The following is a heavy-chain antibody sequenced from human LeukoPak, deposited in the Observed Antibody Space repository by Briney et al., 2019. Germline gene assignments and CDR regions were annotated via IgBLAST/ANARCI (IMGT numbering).Heavy chain of an antibody. D-gene: IGHD5-24*01. Sequence: PSETLSLTCTVPAGSISSSSYYWGWIRQPPGKGLEWIGTIYYTGRTYYNPSLKSRVTISVDTSKNQFSLKLSSVTAADTAVYYCARRNYIWPVFDYWGQGTLVTVSS. CDR3: ARRNYIWPVFDY. CDR1: AGSISSSSYY. J-gene: IGHJ4*02. V-gene: IGHV4-39*07. CDR2: IYYTGRT.